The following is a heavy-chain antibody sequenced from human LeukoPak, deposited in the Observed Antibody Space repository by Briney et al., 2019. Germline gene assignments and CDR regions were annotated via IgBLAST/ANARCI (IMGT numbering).Heavy chain of an antibody. Sequence: PGGSLRLSCAASGFTFSSYGMHWVRQAPGKGLEWVAVISYDGSNKYYADSVKGRFTISRDNSKNTLYLQMNSLRAEDTAVYYCARDKSGHSGYDWGWYFDYWGQGTLVTVSS. CDR1: GFTFSSYG. D-gene: IGHD5-12*01. CDR3: ARDKSGHSGYDWGWYFDY. CDR2: ISYDGSNK. J-gene: IGHJ4*02. V-gene: IGHV3-30*19.